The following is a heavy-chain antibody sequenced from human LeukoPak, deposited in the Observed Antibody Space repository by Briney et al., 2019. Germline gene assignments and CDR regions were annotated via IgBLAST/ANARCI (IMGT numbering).Heavy chain of an antibody. CDR3: ARVLRYYYYMDV. V-gene: IGHV4-59*02. Sequence: SETLSLTCTVSGGSVSSYYWSWIRQPPGKGLEWIGYIYYSGSTNYNPSLKSRVTISVDTSKSQFSLKLSSVTAADTAVYYCARVLRYYYYMDVWGKGTTVTVSS. J-gene: IGHJ6*03. CDR2: IYYSGST. CDR1: GGSVSSYY.